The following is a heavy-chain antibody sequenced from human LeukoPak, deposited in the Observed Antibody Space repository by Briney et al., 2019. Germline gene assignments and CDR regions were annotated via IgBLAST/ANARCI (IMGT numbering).Heavy chain of an antibody. V-gene: IGHV1-2*02. Sequence: ASVKVSCKASGYTFTGYYMHWVRQAPGQGLEWMGWINPNSGGTNYVQKFQGRVTMTRDASISTAYMELSRLRSDDTAVYYCATFYDILTAFDYWGQGTLVTVSS. D-gene: IGHD3-9*01. CDR3: ATFYDILTAFDY. CDR1: GYTFTGYY. CDR2: INPNSGGT. J-gene: IGHJ4*02.